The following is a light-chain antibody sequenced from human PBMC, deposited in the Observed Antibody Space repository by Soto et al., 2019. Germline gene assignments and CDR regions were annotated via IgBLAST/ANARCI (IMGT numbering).Light chain of an antibody. CDR3: QQYARWPVT. V-gene: IGKV3-15*01. CDR1: RSVGGN. CDR2: KTS. J-gene: IGKJ4*01. Sequence: EIILTQSPATLSVSPGETTSLSCRATRSVGGNLGWYQQKPGQTPRLLIYKTSTRATGIPARFSGSGSETEFTLTISSLQSEDFAVYYCQQYARWPVTFGGGTKVEIK.